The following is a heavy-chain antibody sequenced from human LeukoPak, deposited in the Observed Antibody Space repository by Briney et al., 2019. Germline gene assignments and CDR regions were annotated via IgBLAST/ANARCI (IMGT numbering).Heavy chain of an antibody. Sequence: GGSLRLSCAASGFTFSSYAMSWVRQAPGKGLEWVSAISGSGGSTYYADSVKGRFTISRDNSKNTLYLQMNSLRAEDTAVYYCAKDRGGYSSSWYYFDYWGQGTLVTVSS. CDR2: ISGSGGST. V-gene: IGHV3-23*01. CDR1: GFTFSSYA. J-gene: IGHJ4*02. CDR3: AKDRGGYSSSWYYFDY. D-gene: IGHD6-6*01.